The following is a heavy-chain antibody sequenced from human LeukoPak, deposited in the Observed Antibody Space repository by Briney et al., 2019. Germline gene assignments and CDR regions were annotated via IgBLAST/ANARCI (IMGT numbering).Heavy chain of an antibody. CDR2: ISSSSSYI. J-gene: IGHJ4*02. CDR1: GFTFSSYS. CDR3: ARMDLGYCSGGSCPRHFDY. Sequence: GGSLRLSCAASGFTFSSYSTNWVRQAPGKGLEWVSSISSSSSYIYYADSVKGRFTISRDNAKNSLYLQMNSLRAEDTAVYYCARMDLGYCSGGSCPRHFDYWGQGTLVTVSS. V-gene: IGHV3-21*01. D-gene: IGHD2-15*01.